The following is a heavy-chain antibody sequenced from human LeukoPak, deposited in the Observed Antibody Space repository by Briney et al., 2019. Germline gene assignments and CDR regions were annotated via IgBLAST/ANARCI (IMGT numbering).Heavy chain of an antibody. CDR1: GYSFGNRW. CDR2: IYPDDSDT. CDR3: AIGGDSSASCYRCFNY. J-gene: IGHJ4*02. D-gene: IGHD2-2*02. V-gene: IGHV5-51*01. Sequence: GESLKISCKGSGYSFGNRWIGWVRQMPGKGLEWMGIIYPDDSDTIYSPSFEGQVTISADKSISTAYLQWSSLKASDTAMYYCAIGGDSSASCYRCFNYWGQGTLVTVSS.